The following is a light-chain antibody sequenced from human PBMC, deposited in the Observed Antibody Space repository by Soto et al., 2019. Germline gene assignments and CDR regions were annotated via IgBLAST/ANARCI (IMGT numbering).Light chain of an antibody. V-gene: IGKV3-20*01. CDR3: QQYGDSPWT. J-gene: IGKJ1*01. CDR2: GES. CDR1: QSVSSN. Sequence: VMTQSPATLSLSPGDRATLSWRASQSVSSNLAWYQQKTGQAPRILIYGESSRATGIPDRFSGSGSGTDLNLTISRLEPEDFAVYYCQQYGDSPWTCGQGTKVDIK.